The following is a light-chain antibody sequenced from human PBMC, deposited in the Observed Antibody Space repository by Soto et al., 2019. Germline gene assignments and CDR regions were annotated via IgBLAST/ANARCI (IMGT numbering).Light chain of an antibody. V-gene: IGKV3-20*01. CDR1: QSVSSTY. J-gene: IGKJ2*01. CDR3: QQKET. CDR2: GAS. Sequence: EIVLTQSPGTLSLSPGERVTLSCRASQSVSSTYVAWYQHKPGQAPRLLIYGASSRATGVPDRFSGSGSGTDFTLTISRLEPEDFAVYYCQQKETFGQGTKLELK.